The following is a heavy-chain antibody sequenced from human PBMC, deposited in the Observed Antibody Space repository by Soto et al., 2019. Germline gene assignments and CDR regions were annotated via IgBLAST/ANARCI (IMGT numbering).Heavy chain of an antibody. CDR1: GFTFSHAW. V-gene: IGHV3-15*01. Sequence: GGSLRLSXAASGFTFSHAWMSWVRQAPGKGLEWVGRIKSKADGETKDYGAPVRGRFTISRDDSQDILYLRMNSLRIEDTAVYHCCVIKRRDQYSTSGYWFDPWGPGTLVTVSS. J-gene: IGHJ5*02. D-gene: IGHD4-4*01. CDR2: IKSKADGETK. CDR3: CVIKRRDQYSTSGYWFDP.